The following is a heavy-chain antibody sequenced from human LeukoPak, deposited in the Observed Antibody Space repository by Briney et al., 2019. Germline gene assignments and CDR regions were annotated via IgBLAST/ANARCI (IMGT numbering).Heavy chain of an antibody. D-gene: IGHD3-9*01. J-gene: IGHJ2*01. Sequence: GGSLRLSCAASGFTFSSYAMNWVRQAPGKGLEWVSAVSGSGGSTYYADSVRGRFTISRDNSKNTLYLQMNSLRAEDAAVYYCAKDLVGYDILVYWHFDLWGRGTLVTVSS. CDR2: VSGSGGST. V-gene: IGHV3-23*01. CDR3: AKDLVGYDILVYWHFDL. CDR1: GFTFSSYA.